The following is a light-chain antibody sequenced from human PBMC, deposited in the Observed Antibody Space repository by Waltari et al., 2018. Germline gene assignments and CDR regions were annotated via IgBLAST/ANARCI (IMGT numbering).Light chain of an antibody. V-gene: IGKV4-1*01. CDR3: QQYYTTPWT. CDR1: QSVLYSSSKKSY. Sequence: DIVMTQSPDSLAVSLGERATINCKSSQSVLYSSSKKSYLAWYQQKPGQPPKLFIYWASTRESGVPDRFSCSGSGTDFTLTSSGLQAEDVAVYYCQQYYTTPWTFGQGTKVEIK. J-gene: IGKJ1*01. CDR2: WAS.